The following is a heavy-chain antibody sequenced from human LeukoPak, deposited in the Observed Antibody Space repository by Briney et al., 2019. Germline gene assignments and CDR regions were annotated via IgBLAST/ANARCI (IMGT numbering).Heavy chain of an antibody. CDR1: GGSMSTHY. D-gene: IGHD3-10*01. CDR3: ARIYVVYYSSESWHYYFDF. V-gene: IGHV4-59*11. J-gene: IGHJ4*02. Sequence: PSETLPLTCAVSGGSMSTHYWSWLRQSPGKGLEWLGHSYYTGGATNNPSLKSPVDISVDTSKNQFSLRLLSVTAADTAVYYCARIYVVYYSSESWHYYFDFWGQGIPVTVSS. CDR2: SYYTGGA.